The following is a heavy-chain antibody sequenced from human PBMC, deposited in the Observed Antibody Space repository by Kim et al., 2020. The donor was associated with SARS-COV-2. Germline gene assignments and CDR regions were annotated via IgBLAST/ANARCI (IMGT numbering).Heavy chain of an antibody. CDR3: ARGDGSGSGFDY. J-gene: IGHJ4*02. Sequence: GSLRLSCAASGFTFSSYDMHWVRQATGKGLEWVSAIGTAGDTYYPGSVKGRFTISRENAKNSLYLQMNSLRAGDTAVYYCARGDGSGSGFDYWGQGTLVTVSS. V-gene: IGHV3-13*04. CDR1: GFTFSSYD. D-gene: IGHD3-10*01. CDR2: IGTAGDT.